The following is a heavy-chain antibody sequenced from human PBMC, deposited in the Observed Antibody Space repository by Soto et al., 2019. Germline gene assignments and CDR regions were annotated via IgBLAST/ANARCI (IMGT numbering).Heavy chain of an antibody. J-gene: IGHJ3*02. CDR2: ISFDGSEK. V-gene: IGHV3-30*03. D-gene: IGHD1-26*01. CDR1: GFTFSIYG. Sequence: QVQLVESGGGVVQPGRSLRLSCAASGFTFSIYGMHWVRHAPGKGLEWVAVISFDGSEKYYADSVKGRFHISRDSSKNKVYLQMDSLRVEDTAVYYCARDRRLYYSDAFDIWGQGTTVTVSS. CDR3: ARDRRLYYSDAFDI.